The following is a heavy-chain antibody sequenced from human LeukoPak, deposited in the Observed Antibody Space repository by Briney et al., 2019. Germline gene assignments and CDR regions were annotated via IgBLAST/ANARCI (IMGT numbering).Heavy chain of an antibody. D-gene: IGHD6-6*01. V-gene: IGHV4-4*07. CDR1: GGSISSYY. J-gene: IGHJ6*03. Sequence: SETLSLTCIVSGGSISSYYWSWIRQPAGKGLEWIGRIYSSGSANYNPSLKSQVSMSVDTSKNQFSLKLSSVTAADTAMYYCARDTGYSSSSYYYYYYMDVWGKGTTVTVSS. CDR3: ARDTGYSSSSYYYYYYMDV. CDR2: IYSSGSA.